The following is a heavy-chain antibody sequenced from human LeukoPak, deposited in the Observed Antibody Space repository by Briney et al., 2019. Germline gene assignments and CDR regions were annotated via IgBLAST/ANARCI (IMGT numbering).Heavy chain of an antibody. CDR3: ARGVCSGGSCYTFDY. Sequence: PSETLSLTCAVYGGSFSGYYWSWIRQPPGKGLEWIGEINHGGSTNYNPSLKSRVTISVDTSKNQFSLKLSSVTAADTAVYYCARGVCSGGSCYTFDYWGQGTLVTVSS. CDR1: GGSFSGYY. V-gene: IGHV4-34*01. D-gene: IGHD2-15*01. CDR2: INHGGST. J-gene: IGHJ4*02.